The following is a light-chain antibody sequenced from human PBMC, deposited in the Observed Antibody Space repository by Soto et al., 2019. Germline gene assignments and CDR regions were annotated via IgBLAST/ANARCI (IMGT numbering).Light chain of an antibody. CDR2: DAS. CDR1: QSLTSN. Sequence: EIVMTQSPPTLSVSPGEGATFACRASQSLTSNLAWYQQKPGLAPRLLIYDASTRATGIPARFSGSGSGTEFTLTISGLQSEDSAVYYCQQYGYWPRTFGQGTKVDIK. V-gene: IGKV3-15*01. CDR3: QQYGYWPRT. J-gene: IGKJ1*01.